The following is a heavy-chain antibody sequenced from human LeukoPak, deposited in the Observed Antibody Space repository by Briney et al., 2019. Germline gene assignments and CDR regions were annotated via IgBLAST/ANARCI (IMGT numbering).Heavy chain of an antibody. CDR1: GFTFSDYY. CDR2: ISSSGSTI. Sequence: GGSLRLSCAASGFTFSDYYMSWIRQAPGKGLEWVSYISSSGSTIYYADSVKGRFTISRDNAKNSLYLQMNSLRAEDTAVYYCAREDKAVAGTYYYYYMDVWGKGTTVTASS. D-gene: IGHD6-19*01. V-gene: IGHV3-11*01. CDR3: AREDKAVAGTYYYYYMDV. J-gene: IGHJ6*03.